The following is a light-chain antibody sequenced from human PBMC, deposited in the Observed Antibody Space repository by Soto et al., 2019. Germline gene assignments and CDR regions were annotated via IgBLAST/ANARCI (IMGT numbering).Light chain of an antibody. CDR1: TSDIGGYNY. J-gene: IGLJ3*02. CDR2: EVR. V-gene: IGLV2-14*01. CDR3: SSYASSGTLV. Sequence: QSALTQPASVSGSPGQSITISCTGTTSDIGGYNYVSWHQQHPGKAPKLMIHEVRYRPSGVSNRFSGSKSGNAASLTISGLQAEDEADYYCSSYASSGTLVFGGGTKLTVL.